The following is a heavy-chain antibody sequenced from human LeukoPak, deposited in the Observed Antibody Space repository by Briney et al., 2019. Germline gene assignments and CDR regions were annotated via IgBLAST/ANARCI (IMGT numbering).Heavy chain of an antibody. D-gene: IGHD6-6*01. CDR1: GFTVSDNY. V-gene: IGHV3-53*01. CDR3: ARERTGIAARPHYSDY. J-gene: IGHJ4*02. Sequence: GGSLRLSRAASGFTVSDNYMTWVRQAPGKGLEWVSVIYSGGSTYYADSVKGRFTISRDNSKNTLYLQMNSLRAEDTAVYYCARERTGIAARPHYSDYWGQGTLVTVSS. CDR2: IYSGGST.